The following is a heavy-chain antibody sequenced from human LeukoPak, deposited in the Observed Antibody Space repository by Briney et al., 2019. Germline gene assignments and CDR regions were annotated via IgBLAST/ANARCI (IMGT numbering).Heavy chain of an antibody. V-gene: IGHV1-46*01. CDR3: ARGRNYYDSSDYYEGDAFDI. CDR1: GYTFTSYY. J-gene: IGHJ3*02. Sequence: ASVEVSCRASGYTFTSYYMHWVRQAPAQGLEGMGIINPSGYSTIYAQKFQGRVSMTRDMSTSTVYMELSSLRSEDTAVYYCARGRNYYDSSDYYEGDAFDIWGQGTMVTVSS. D-gene: IGHD3-22*01. CDR2: INPSGYST.